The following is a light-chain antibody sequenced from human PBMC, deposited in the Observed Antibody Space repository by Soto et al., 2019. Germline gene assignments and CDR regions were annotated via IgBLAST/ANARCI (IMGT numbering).Light chain of an antibody. V-gene: IGKV3-20*01. CDR3: QQYGSSPWT. CDR1: QTIRSNY. J-gene: IGKJ1*01. Sequence: ETVLTQSPGTLSLSPGERATLSCRAIQTIRSNYLAWYRQTPRQAPRLLIYGASNRATGIADRFSGSGAGTHFTLIISRLEPEDFALYYCQQYGSSPWTFGQGTKVEIK. CDR2: GAS.